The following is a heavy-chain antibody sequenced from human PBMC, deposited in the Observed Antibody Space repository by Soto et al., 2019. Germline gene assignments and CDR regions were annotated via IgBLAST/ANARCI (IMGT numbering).Heavy chain of an antibody. V-gene: IGHV4-39*01. CDR1: GGSISSSSYY. Sequence: SETLSLTCTVSGGSISSSSYYWGWIRQPPGKGLEWIGSIYYSGSTYYNPSLKSRVTISVDTSKNQFSLKLSSVTAADTAVYYCARQEPTVTTFDYWGQGTLVTVSS. CDR3: ARQEPTVTTFDY. D-gene: IGHD4-17*01. J-gene: IGHJ4*02. CDR2: IYYSGST.